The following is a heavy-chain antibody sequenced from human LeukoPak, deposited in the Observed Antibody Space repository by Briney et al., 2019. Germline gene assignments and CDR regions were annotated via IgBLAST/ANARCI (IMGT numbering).Heavy chain of an antibody. D-gene: IGHD6-19*01. Sequence: ASVKVSCKASGYTFTSYYMYWVRQAPGQGLEWMGIINPSGGSTTYAQKFQGRVTMTRDTSTSTVYLQWSSLKASDTAIYYCARRSGGSYYFDYWGQGTLVTVSS. J-gene: IGHJ4*02. CDR1: GYTFTSYY. CDR2: INPSGGST. V-gene: IGHV1-46*01. CDR3: ARRSGGSYYFDY.